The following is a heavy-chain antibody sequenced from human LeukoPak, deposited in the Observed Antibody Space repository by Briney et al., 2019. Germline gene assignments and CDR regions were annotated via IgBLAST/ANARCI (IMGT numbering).Heavy chain of an antibody. Sequence: SETLSLTCAVSGGSISSGGYSWSWIRQPPGKGLEWIGYIYHSGSTYYNPSLKSRVTISVGRSKNQFSLKLTSVTAADTAMYYCARGGIAASDSLDYWGQGTLVTVSS. CDR3: ARGGIAASDSLDY. CDR1: GGSISSGGYS. J-gene: IGHJ4*02. CDR2: IYHSGST. D-gene: IGHD6-13*01. V-gene: IGHV4-30-2*01.